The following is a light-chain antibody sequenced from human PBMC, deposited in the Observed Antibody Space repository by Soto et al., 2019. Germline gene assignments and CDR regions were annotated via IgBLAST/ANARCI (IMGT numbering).Light chain of an antibody. Sequence: QSALTQPAFVSGSPGQSITISCTGTNSDVGGYNFVSWYQQHPGKVPKLMIYDVTNRPSGVSNRFSGSKSGNTASLTISGLQAQDEADYYCSSYTRSSTLVLGPGTQLTVL. CDR2: DVT. CDR3: SSYTRSSTLV. V-gene: IGLV2-14*01. CDR1: NSDVGGYNF. J-gene: IGLJ1*01.